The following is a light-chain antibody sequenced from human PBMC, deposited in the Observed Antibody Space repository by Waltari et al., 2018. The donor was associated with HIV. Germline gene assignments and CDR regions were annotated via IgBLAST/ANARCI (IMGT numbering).Light chain of an antibody. CDR3: YSIDGSGHYRV. Sequence: SYELTQPPSVSVSPGQTARITCSGDALPTSFAYWYQQRSGRAPVLVIYEDSTRPSGIPERFSATNSGTVATLTISGAQVDDEADYYCYSIDGSGHYRVFGGGTKLTVL. CDR2: EDS. J-gene: IGLJ2*01. V-gene: IGLV3-10*01. CDR1: ALPTSF.